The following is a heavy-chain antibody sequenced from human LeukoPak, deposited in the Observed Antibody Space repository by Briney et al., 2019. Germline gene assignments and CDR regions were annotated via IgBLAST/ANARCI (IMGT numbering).Heavy chain of an antibody. CDR2: IYYSGST. J-gene: IGHJ4*02. V-gene: IGHV4-31*03. D-gene: IGHD4-23*01. Sequence: SETLSLTCTVSGGSISSGGYYWSRIRQHPGKGLEWIGYIYYSGSTYYNPSLKSRVTISVDTSKNQFSLKLSSVTAADTAVYYCAREVYGGPLFDYWGQGTLVTVSS. CDR3: AREVYGGPLFDY. CDR1: GGSISSGGYY.